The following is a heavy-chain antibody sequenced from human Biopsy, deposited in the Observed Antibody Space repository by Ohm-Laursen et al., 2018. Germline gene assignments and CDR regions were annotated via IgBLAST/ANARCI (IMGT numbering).Heavy chain of an antibody. V-gene: IGHV3-21*01. CDR2: ISSGSSYL. J-gene: IGHJ6*02. D-gene: IGHD6-25*01. CDR3: ARDGAAGYGLDV. Sequence: SLRLSCAASGFPFSGFSMDWVRQAPGKGLEWVAAISSGSSYLYYADSVKGRFTISIDNSKNTLYLQMNSLRAEDTAVYYCARDGAAGYGLDVWGQGTTVTVSS. CDR1: GFPFSGFS.